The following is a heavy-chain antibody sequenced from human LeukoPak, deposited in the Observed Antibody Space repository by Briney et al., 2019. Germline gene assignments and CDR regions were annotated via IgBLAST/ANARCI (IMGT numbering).Heavy chain of an antibody. Sequence: SETLSLTCTVSGGSICSYYWSWIRQPPGKGLEWIGYIYYSGSTNYNPSLKSRVTISVDTSKNQFSLKLSSVTAADTAVYYCARSTIFGVVDQYYFDYWGQGTLVTVSS. V-gene: IGHV4-59*08. CDR3: ARSTIFGVVDQYYFDY. CDR1: GGSICSYY. J-gene: IGHJ4*02. D-gene: IGHD3-3*01. CDR2: IYYSGST.